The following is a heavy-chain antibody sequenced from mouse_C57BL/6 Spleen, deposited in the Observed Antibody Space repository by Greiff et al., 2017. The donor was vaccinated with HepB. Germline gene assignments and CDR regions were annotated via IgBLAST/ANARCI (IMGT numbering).Heavy chain of an antibody. CDR3: ARDGTAWFAY. CDR1: GYTFTSFW. V-gene: IGHV1-55*01. J-gene: IGHJ3*01. CDR2: IYPGSGST. Sequence: VQLQHPGAELVKPGASVKMSCKASGYTFTSFWITWVKQRPGQGLEWIGDIYPGSGSTNYNEKFKSKATLTVDTSSSTAYMQLSSLTSEDSAVYYCARDGTAWFAYWGQGTLVTVSA. D-gene: IGHD4-1*01.